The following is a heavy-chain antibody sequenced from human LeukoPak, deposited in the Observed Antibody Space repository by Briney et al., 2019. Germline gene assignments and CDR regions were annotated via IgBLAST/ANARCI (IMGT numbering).Heavy chain of an antibody. J-gene: IGHJ6*02. Sequence: SETLSLTCAVYGGSLSGYYWSWIRQPPGEGREWIGEIKHSGSTNYNPSLKRRVTISVDTSKNHFSLKLSSVTAADTAVYYCARDLSQDSSRYGMDVWGQGNTATVTS. D-gene: IGHD6-13*01. CDR3: ARDLSQDSSRYGMDV. CDR2: IKHSGST. CDR1: GGSLSGYY. V-gene: IGHV4-34*01.